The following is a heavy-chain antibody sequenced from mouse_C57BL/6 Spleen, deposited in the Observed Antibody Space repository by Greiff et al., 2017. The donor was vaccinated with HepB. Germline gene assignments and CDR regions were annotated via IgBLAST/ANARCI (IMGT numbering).Heavy chain of an antibody. J-gene: IGHJ1*03. V-gene: IGHV5-16*01. CDR1: GFTFSDYY. Sequence: EVQRVESEGGLVQPGSSMKLSCTASGFTFSDYYMAWVRQVPEKGLEWVANINYDGSSTYYLDSLKSRFIISRDNAKNILYLQMSSLKSEDTATYYCASHDYDGYFDVWGTGTTVTVSS. CDR2: INYDGSST. D-gene: IGHD2-4*01. CDR3: ASHDYDGYFDV.